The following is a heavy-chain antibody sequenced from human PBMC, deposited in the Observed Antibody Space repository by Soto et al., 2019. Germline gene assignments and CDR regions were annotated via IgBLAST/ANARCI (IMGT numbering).Heavy chain of an antibody. CDR3: ARAGPDYYYYGLDV. D-gene: IGHD3-10*01. Sequence: QTLSLTCAVSGDSVSTNSAAWNWIRQSPSRGLEWLGRTYYRSKWYNDYAVSVKSRININADTSKNQISLQLNSVTPEDTAVYYCARAGPDYYYYGLDVWGQGTTVTASS. CDR1: GDSVSTNSAA. V-gene: IGHV6-1*01. J-gene: IGHJ6*02. CDR2: TYYRSKWYN.